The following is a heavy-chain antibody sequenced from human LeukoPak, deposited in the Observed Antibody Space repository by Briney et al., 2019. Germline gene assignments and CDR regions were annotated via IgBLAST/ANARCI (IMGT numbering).Heavy chain of an antibody. CDR2: IYYSGST. Sequence: PSETLSLTCTVSGGXISSYYCSWIRQPPGKGLEWIGYIYYSGSTIYNPSLKSRVTMSLDTSKNQFSLKLTSVTAADTAVYYCARRDYKYSSLDYWGQGTLVTVSS. CDR3: ARRDYKYSSLDY. J-gene: IGHJ4*02. V-gene: IGHV4-59*08. CDR1: GGXISSYY. D-gene: IGHD4/OR15-4a*01.